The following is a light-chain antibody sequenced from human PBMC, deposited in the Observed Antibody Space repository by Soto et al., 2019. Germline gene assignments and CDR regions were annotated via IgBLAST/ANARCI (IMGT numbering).Light chain of an antibody. J-gene: IGKJ5*01. CDR1: QSVSNT. Sequence: EIVLTQSPGTLSLSPGERATLSCGAGQSVSNTFLAWYQQKPGQAPRLLMYDASTRATGIPARFSGSGSGTEFTLSISSLQSEDFAIYYCQQYNNWPPTFGQGTRLEI. V-gene: IGKV3D-15*01. CDR2: DAS. CDR3: QQYNNWPPT.